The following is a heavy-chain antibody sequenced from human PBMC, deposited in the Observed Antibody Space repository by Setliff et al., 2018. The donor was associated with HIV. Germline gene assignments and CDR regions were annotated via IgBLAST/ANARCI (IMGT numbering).Heavy chain of an antibody. J-gene: IGHJ5*02. CDR1: GGSISNYY. Sequence: SETLSLTCSISGGSISNYYWVWIRQSPGKGLEWIGHIHYGGGTYYNPSLESRVSISRDTSKNQFSLNLRDVTAGDTALYYCARGEDHGDYNNYFDPWGQGILVTVSS. V-gene: IGHV4-59*01. D-gene: IGHD4-17*01. CDR3: ARGEDHGDYNNYFDP. CDR2: IHYGGGT.